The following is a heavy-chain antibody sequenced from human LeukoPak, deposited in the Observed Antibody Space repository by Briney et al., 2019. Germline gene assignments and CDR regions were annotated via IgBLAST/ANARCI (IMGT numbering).Heavy chain of an antibody. D-gene: IGHD2-21*02. V-gene: IGHV3-73*01. Sequence: GGSLRLSCAASGFTFSGSAMHWVRQASGKGLEWVGRIRSKANSYATAYAASVKGRFTISRDDSKNTAYLQMNSLKTEDTAVYYCTSPSLAYCGGDCYSWGQGTLVTVSS. CDR2: IRSKANSYAT. J-gene: IGHJ4*02. CDR1: GFTFSGSA. CDR3: TSPSLAYCGGDCYS.